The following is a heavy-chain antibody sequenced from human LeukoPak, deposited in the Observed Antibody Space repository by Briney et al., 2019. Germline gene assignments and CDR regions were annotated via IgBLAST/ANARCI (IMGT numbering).Heavy chain of an antibody. CDR2: ISAYNGNT. CDR3: AREGDYGDHGWFDP. D-gene: IGHD4-17*01. V-gene: IGHV1-18*01. J-gene: IGHJ5*02. Sequence: ASVNVSCKASGYTFTSYGISWVRQAPGQGLEWMGWISAYNGNTNYAQKLQGRVTMTTDKSTSTAYMELRSLRSDDTAVYYCAREGDYGDHGWFDPWGQGTLVTVSS. CDR1: GYTFTSYG.